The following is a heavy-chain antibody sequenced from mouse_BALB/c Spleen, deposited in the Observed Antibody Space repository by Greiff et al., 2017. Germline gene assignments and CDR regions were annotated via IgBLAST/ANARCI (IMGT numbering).Heavy chain of an antibody. CDR3: VRGDYSWFAY. D-gene: IGHD1-1*01. Sequence: EVKLVETGGGLVQPKGSLKLSCAASGFTFNTNAMNWVRQAPGKGLEWVARIRSKSNNYATYYADSVKDRFTISRDDSQSMLYLQMNNLKTEDTAMYYCVRGDYSWFAYWGQGTLVTVSA. CDR1: GFTFNTNA. J-gene: IGHJ3*01. V-gene: IGHV10S3*01. CDR2: IRSKSNNYAT.